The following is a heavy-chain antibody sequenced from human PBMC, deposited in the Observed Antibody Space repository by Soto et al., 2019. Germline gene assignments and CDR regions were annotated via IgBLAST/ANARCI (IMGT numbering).Heavy chain of an antibody. CDR3: TKGGQGVFLATTAEIADGFDV. D-gene: IGHD1-1*01. Sequence: EVQLVESGGGLVEPGRSLRLSCLASGFSFDDYAMHWVRQRPGKGLEWVSGMTWNGGSIGYADAVKGRFTISRDNGKNSLYLQVNSLPPENTALYYFTKGGQGVFLATTAEIADGFDVWGQGTMVTVSS. CDR1: GFSFDDYA. J-gene: IGHJ3*01. V-gene: IGHV3-9*01. CDR2: MTWNGGSI.